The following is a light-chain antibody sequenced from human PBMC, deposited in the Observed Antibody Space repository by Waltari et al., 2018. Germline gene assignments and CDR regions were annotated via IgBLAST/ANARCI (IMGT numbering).Light chain of an antibody. Sequence: EVILTQSPDTLSLSPGARATLSCRASQNITNNYLAWYQQKPGLAPRLLSYDSSSRTTGVPDRFSGSGSGTDFTLTIGRLEPEDYAVYYCQQYENSPLTFGGGTQVETK. CDR1: QNITNNY. CDR3: QQYENSPLT. V-gene: IGKV3-20*01. J-gene: IGKJ4*01. CDR2: DSS.